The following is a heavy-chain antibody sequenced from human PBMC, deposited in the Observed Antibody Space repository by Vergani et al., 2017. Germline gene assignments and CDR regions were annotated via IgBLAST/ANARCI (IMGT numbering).Heavy chain of an antibody. J-gene: IGHJ4*02. CDR2: ISSSSSYI. D-gene: IGHD3-22*01. V-gene: IGHV3-21*01. CDR1: GFTSSSYS. Sequence: EVQLVESGGGRVRPGGSLRLSCAASGFTSSSYSMNWVRQAPGKGLEWVSSISSSSSYIYYADSVKGRFTISRDNAKNSLYLQMNSLRAEDTAVYYCARDLFYYDSSGYYSGFFDYWGQGTLVTVSS. CDR3: ARDLFYYDSSGYYSGFFDY.